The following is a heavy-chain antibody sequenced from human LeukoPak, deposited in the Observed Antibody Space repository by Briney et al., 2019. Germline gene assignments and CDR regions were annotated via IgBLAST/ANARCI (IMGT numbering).Heavy chain of an antibody. V-gene: IGHV3-30-3*01. CDR2: ISYDGSNK. D-gene: IGHD1-7*01. CDR1: GFTFSSYA. Sequence: GGSLRLSCAASGFTFSSYAMHWVRQAPGKGLEWVAVISYDGSNKYYADSVKGRFTISRDNSKNTLYPQMNSLRAEDTAVYYCARGLNWNYAYWGQGTLVTVSS. CDR3: ARGLNWNYAY. J-gene: IGHJ4*02.